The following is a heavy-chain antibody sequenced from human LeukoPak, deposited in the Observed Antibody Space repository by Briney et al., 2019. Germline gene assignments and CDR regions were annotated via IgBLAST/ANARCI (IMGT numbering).Heavy chain of an antibody. J-gene: IGHJ4*02. CDR2: ISSSSSTI. V-gene: IGHV3-48*01. CDR1: GFTVSSYS. Sequence: GGSLRLSCIASGFTVSSYSMNWVRQAPGKGLEWVSYISSSSSTIYYADSVKGRFTISRDNAKNSLYLQMNSLRAEDTAVYYCARDGAVPAAAQPDYWGQGTLVTVSS. CDR3: ARDGAVPAAAQPDY. D-gene: IGHD2-2*01.